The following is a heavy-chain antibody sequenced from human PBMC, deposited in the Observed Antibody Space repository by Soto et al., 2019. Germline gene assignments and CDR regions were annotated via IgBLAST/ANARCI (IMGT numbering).Heavy chain of an antibody. Sequence: QITLKESGPTLVKPTQTLTLTCTFSGFSLSTSGVGVGWIRQPPGKALEWLALIYWDDDKRYSPALKSRLTSTKETSKNQVVLTMTNMDPVDTATYYCARLSNGYSSGWYLDYWGQGTLVTVSS. J-gene: IGHJ4*02. V-gene: IGHV2-5*02. D-gene: IGHD6-19*01. CDR3: ARLSNGYSSGWYLDY. CDR1: GFSLSTSGVG. CDR2: IYWDDDK.